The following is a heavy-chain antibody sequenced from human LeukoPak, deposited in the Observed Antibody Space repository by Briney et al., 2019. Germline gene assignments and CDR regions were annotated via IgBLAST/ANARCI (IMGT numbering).Heavy chain of an antibody. CDR1: GFTFSTYW. D-gene: IGHD6-13*01. CDR2: IWYDGSNK. CDR3: AKQRDYSSSWYDPNLDY. V-gene: IGHV3-33*06. Sequence: GGSLRLSCAASGFTFSTYWMSWVRQAPGKGLEWVAVIWYDGSNKYYADSVKGRFTISRDNSKNTLYLQMNSLRAEDTAVYYCAKQRDYSSSWYDPNLDYWGQGTLVTVSS. J-gene: IGHJ4*02.